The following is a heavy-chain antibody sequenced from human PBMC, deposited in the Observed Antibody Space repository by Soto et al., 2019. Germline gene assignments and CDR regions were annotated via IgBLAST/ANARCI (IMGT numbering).Heavy chain of an antibody. V-gene: IGHV3-33*01. CDR3: ARRPLKNSSGWYFDY. D-gene: IGHD6-19*01. J-gene: IGHJ4*02. CDR1: GFTFSSYG. Sequence: GGSLRLSCAASGFTFSSYGMHWVRQAPGKGLEWVAVIWYDGSNKYYADSVKGRFTISRDNSKNTLYLQMNSLRAEDTAVYYCARRPLKNSSGWYFDYWGQGTLVTVSS. CDR2: IWYDGSNK.